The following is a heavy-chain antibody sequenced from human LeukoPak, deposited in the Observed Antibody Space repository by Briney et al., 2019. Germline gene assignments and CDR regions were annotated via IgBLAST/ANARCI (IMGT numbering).Heavy chain of an antibody. Sequence: GGSLRLSCAGSGFTFSNSWMTWVRQAPGKGLEWVANINEVGTDKYCVASVKGRFTISRDNAKNSLYLQMDSLRAEDTAVYFCARGARGPESWGQGTLVIVSS. V-gene: IGHV3-7*01. CDR1: GFTFSNSW. CDR2: INEVGTDK. CDR3: ARGARGPES. J-gene: IGHJ4*02.